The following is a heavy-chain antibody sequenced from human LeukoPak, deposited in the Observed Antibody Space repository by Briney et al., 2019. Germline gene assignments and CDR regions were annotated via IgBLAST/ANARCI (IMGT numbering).Heavy chain of an antibody. Sequence: TSETLSLTCTVSDGSITSCYWTWVRQPPGKGLEWIGNIYYSGRTNHNPSLKSRVTISIDTSKNQFSLRLSSVIAADTAVYYCARAVIPAAMWHSYYFMDVWGKGTTVTISS. J-gene: IGHJ6*03. CDR3: ARAVIPAAMWHSYYFMDV. D-gene: IGHD2-2*01. CDR2: IYYSGRT. V-gene: IGHV4-59*01. CDR1: DGSITSCY.